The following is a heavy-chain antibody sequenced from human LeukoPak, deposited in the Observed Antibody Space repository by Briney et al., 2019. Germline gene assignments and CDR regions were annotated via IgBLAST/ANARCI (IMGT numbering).Heavy chain of an antibody. Sequence: SEILSLTCAVSGYSISSGYYWGWIRQPPGKGLEWIGSIYHSGSTYYNPSLKSRVTISVDTSKNQFSLKLSSVTAADTAVYYCARDHGSGWPYFDYWGQGTLVTVSS. D-gene: IGHD6-19*01. CDR3: ARDHGSGWPYFDY. V-gene: IGHV4-38-2*02. J-gene: IGHJ4*02. CDR2: IYHSGST. CDR1: GYSISSGYY.